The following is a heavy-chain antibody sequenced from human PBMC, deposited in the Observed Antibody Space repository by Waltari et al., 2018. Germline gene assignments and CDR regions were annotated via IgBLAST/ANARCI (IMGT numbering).Heavy chain of an antibody. Sequence: EEQLVESGGGLIQPGESLRVSCAVSGFTFSRYWMNWVRQGPGKGPVWVARINSDGGDTSYADSVKGRFTISRDNAKNTVYLQMKSLRVEDTAVYYCARMARKTYSSPVAGRDYYYGMDVWGLGTTVTVSS. CDR3: ARMARKTYSSPVAGRDYYYGMDV. J-gene: IGHJ6*02. CDR1: GFTFSRYW. D-gene: IGHD6-13*01. V-gene: IGHV3-74*01. CDR2: INSDGGDT.